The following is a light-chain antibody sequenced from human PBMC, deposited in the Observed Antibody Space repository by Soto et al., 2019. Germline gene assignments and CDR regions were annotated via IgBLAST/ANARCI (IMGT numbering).Light chain of an antibody. V-gene: IGLV2-18*02. J-gene: IGLJ2*01. CDR2: EVN. CDR3: SSYTSSSTLV. Sequence: QSALTQPTSVSGSPGQSVTISCTGTRSDVGTYNRVSWYQQPPGTVPKLMIYEVNNRPSGVPDRFSGSKSGNTASLTISGLQAEDEADYYCSSYTSSSTLVFGGGTKLTVL. CDR1: RSDVGTYNR.